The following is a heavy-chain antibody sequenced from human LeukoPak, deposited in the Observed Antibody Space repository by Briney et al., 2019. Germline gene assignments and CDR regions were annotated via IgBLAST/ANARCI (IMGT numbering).Heavy chain of an antibody. D-gene: IGHD5-12*01. J-gene: IGHJ4*02. V-gene: IGHV3-30*02. Sequence: GWSLRLSCAASGFTFSSYGMHWVRQAPGKGLEWVAFIRYDGSNKYYADSVKGRFTISRDNSKNTLYLQMNSLRAEDTAVYYCAKDSPDIVATSLPDYWGQGTLVTVSS. CDR1: GFTFSSYG. CDR3: AKDSPDIVATSLPDY. CDR2: IRYDGSNK.